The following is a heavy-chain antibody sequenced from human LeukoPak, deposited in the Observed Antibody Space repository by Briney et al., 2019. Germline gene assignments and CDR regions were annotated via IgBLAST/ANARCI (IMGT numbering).Heavy chain of an antibody. J-gene: IGHJ4*02. V-gene: IGHV3-33*01. D-gene: IGHD1-26*01. Sequence: GGSLRLSCAASGFTFSTYGMHWVRQAPGKGLEWGVVVWYDGSNIHYVDSVKGRFTISRDNSKSTLYLQMNSLTAEDTAVYYCARGGYSGTYDFDYWGQGTLVTVSS. CDR2: VWYDGSNI. CDR1: GFTFSTYG. CDR3: ARGGYSGTYDFDY.